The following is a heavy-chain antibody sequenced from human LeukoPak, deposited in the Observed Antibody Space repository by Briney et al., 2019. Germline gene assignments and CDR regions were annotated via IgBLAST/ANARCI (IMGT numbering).Heavy chain of an antibody. Sequence: SETLSLTCTVSGGSIKSYYWTWIRQPPGKGLEWIGYIYYSGSTNYNPSLKSRVTISVNKSKNQFSLKLTSVTAADTAVYYCATEAYYDSSGPHFDYWGQGTLVTVSS. CDR2: IYYSGST. CDR3: ATEAYYDSSGPHFDY. CDR1: GGSIKSYY. V-gene: IGHV4-59*12. J-gene: IGHJ4*02. D-gene: IGHD3-22*01.